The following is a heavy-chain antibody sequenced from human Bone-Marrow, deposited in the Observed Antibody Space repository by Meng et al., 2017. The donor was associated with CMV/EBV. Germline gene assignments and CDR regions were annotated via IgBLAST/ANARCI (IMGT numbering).Heavy chain of an antibody. V-gene: IGHV1-46*01. CDR1: GYTFTSYY. J-gene: IGHJ4*02. D-gene: IGHD2-2*01. CDR2: INPSGGST. Sequence: ASLKVSCKASGYTFTSYYMHWVRQAPGQGLEWMGIINPSGGSTSYAQKFQGRVTMTKDMSTSTVYMELSSLRSEDTAVYYFARAPGVVPAPWDYWGQATLVTVSS. CDR3: ARAPGVVPAPWDY.